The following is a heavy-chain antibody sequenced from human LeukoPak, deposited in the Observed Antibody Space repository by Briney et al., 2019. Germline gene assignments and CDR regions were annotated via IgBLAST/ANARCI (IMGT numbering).Heavy chain of an antibody. V-gene: IGHV1-46*01. D-gene: IGHD3-22*01. Sequence: ASVKVSCKASGYTFTSYYMQWVRQAPGQGLEWMGIINPSGGTTTYAQKFQGRVTMTRDMSTSTVYMELSSLRSEATAMYYCARAYYYDSSAYYPEAYWGQGTLVTVSS. CDR3: ARAYYYDSSAYYPEAY. CDR2: INPSGGTT. J-gene: IGHJ4*02. CDR1: GYTFTSYY.